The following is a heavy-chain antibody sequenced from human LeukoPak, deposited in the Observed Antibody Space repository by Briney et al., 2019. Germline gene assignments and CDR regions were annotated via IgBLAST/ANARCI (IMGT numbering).Heavy chain of an antibody. J-gene: IGHJ4*02. CDR2: INHSGST. CDR3: ARARRVTMVRGVIFDY. Sequence: SETLSLTCAVYGGSFSGYYWSWIRQPPGKGLEWIGEINHSGSTNYNPSLRSRVTISVDTSKNQFSLKLSSVTAADTAVYYCARARRVTMVRGVIFDYWGQGTLVTVSS. D-gene: IGHD3-10*01. V-gene: IGHV4-34*01. CDR1: GGSFSGYY.